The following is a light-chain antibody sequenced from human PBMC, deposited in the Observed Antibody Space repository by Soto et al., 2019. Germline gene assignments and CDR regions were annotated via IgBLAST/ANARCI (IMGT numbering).Light chain of an antibody. V-gene: IGKV1-33*01. CDR1: HDISNF. CDR2: DAS. J-gene: IGKJ4*01. CDR3: QQYDSLPVT. Sequence: DIQMTQSPSSLSASVGDRVTITCQASHDISNFLNWYQQKSGKAPKLLIYDASNSETGVPSRCSGSGSGTDFTFSISSLQPEDIATYYCQQYDSLPVTFGGGTKVEIE.